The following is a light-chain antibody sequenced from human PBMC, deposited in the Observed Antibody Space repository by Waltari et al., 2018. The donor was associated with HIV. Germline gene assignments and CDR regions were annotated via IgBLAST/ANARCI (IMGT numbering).Light chain of an antibody. J-gene: IGKJ4*01. CDR1: QNIYSY. V-gene: IGKV1-9*01. CDR2: ATS. Sequence: DIQLTQSPSFLSASVGDRVTITCRASQNIYSYLAWYQQKPGRAPQVLIYATSTLQSGVPSRFSGSGSGTEFALTITNLQPDDFATYYCQHVNGYPLTFGGGTKVEIK. CDR3: QHVNGYPLT.